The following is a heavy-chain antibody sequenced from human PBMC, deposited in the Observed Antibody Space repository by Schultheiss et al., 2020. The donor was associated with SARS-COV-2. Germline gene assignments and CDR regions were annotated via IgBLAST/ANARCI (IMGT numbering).Heavy chain of an antibody. CDR2: IYYSGST. V-gene: IGHV4-61*01. J-gene: IGHJ6*03. CDR1: GASISSGPDY. CDR3: ARVYGDVSLYYYYYYMDV. D-gene: IGHD4-17*01. Sequence: SETLSLTCTVSGASISSGPDYWGWIRQSPGKGLEWIGYIYYSGSTNYNPSLKSRVTISVDTSKNQFSLKLSSVTAADTAVYYCARVYGDVSLYYYYYYMDVWGKGTTVTVSS.